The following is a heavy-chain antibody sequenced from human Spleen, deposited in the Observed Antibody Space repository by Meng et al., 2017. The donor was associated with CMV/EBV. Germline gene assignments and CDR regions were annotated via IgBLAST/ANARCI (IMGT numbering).Heavy chain of an antibody. V-gene: IGHV3-69-1*02. CDR3: ARVYGDYCDY. D-gene: IGHD4-17*01. J-gene: IGHJ4*01. CDR1: GFTFDDYA. Sequence: GESLKISCAASGFTFDDYAMHWVRQSPGKGLEWVSSISSSSDIFYADSMKGRFTISRDNAKNSLSLQMNSLTAEDTAVYYCARVYGDYCDYWGHGTLVTVSS. CDR2: ISSSSDI.